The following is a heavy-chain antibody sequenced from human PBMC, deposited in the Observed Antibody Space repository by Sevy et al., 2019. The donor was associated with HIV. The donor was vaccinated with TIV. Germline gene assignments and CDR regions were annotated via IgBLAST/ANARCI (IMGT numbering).Heavy chain of an antibody. CDR3: AREGCTKPHDY. J-gene: IGHJ4*02. CDR1: GFTFSKYS. CDR2: FSFGCGRI. D-gene: IGHD2-8*01. Sequence: GGSLRLSCEASGFTFSKYSMSWVRQAPGKGLEWVSTFSFGCGRINYADSVKGRFTISTDDSKNTLYLHMNSLRAEDTAVYYCAREGCTKPHDYWGQGTLVTVSS. V-gene: IGHV3-23*01.